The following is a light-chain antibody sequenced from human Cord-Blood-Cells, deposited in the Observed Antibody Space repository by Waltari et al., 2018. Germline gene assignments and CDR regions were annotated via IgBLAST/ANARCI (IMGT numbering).Light chain of an antibody. CDR2: DVS. V-gene: IGLV2-14*01. CDR3: SSYTSSSTLE. J-gene: IGLJ3*02. Sequence: QSALTQPASVSGSPGQSITISCTGTSSTVGGYNYVSWYQQHPGKAPKLMIYDVSNWPSGVSNRFSGSKSGNTASLTISGLQAEDEADYYCSSYTSSSTLEFGGGTKLTVL. CDR1: SSTVGGYNY.